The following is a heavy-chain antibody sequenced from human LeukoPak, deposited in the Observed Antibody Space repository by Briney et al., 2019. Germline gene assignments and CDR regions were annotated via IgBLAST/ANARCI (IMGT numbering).Heavy chain of an antibody. CDR1: GGSITDYY. Sequence: PSETLSLTCTVSGGSITDYYWNWIRQPPGKGLEWVGFIHSSGNTNYNPSVKSRVTMSVDTSENQFSLELSSVTAAGTAVYCWARQFSCCWEDHFDYWGRGILVTVCS. D-gene: IGHD6-19*01. J-gene: IGHJ4*02. V-gene: IGHV4-59*08. CDR3: ARQFSCCWEDHFDY. CDR2: IHSSGNT.